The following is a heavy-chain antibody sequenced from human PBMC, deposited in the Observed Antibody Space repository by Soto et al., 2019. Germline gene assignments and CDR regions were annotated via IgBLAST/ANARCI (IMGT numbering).Heavy chain of an antibody. CDR3: ARSYYDSSGYYFNFDY. J-gene: IGHJ4*02. V-gene: IGHV4-59*01. Sequence: SETLSLTCTVSGGSISSYSWSWIRQPPGKGLEWIGYIYYSGSTNYNPSLKSRVTISVDTSKNQFSLKLSSVTAADTAVYYCARSYYDSSGYYFNFDYWGQGTLVTVSS. D-gene: IGHD3-22*01. CDR2: IYYSGST. CDR1: GGSISSYS.